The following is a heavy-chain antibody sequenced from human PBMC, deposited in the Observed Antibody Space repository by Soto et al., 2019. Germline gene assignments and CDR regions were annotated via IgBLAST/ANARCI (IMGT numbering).Heavy chain of an antibody. CDR2: INAGNGDT. CDR3: ARAISGYVT. J-gene: IGHJ5*02. CDR1: AITFSAYA. Sequence: ASVKVSCKSSAITFSAYAMHWVRQAPGQRLEWMGWINAGNGDTRYSQIFQGRVTLTRDTSASTVYLDLSSLRSEHTAIYYCARAISGYVTWGQGTLVTVS. D-gene: IGHD5-12*01. V-gene: IGHV1-3*01.